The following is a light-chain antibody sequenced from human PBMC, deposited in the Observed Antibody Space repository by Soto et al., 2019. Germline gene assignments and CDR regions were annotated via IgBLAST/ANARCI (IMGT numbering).Light chain of an antibody. CDR3: QEYNSALRT. J-gene: IGKJ1*01. Sequence: DIQITQSPSTLSSSVSERLTITCRSSQGIRNDLGWYQQKPGKAPKLLIYAASTLQSGVPSRFSGSGSGTDFTLTISSLQPEDVATYYCQEYNSALRTFGQGTKVDIK. V-gene: IGKV1-27*01. CDR1: QGIRND. CDR2: AAS.